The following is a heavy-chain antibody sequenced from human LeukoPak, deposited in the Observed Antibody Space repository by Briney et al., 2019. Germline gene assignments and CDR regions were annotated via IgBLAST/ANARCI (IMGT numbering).Heavy chain of an antibody. J-gene: IGHJ4*02. Sequence: GGSLRLSCAASGFTFSNAWMSWVRQAPGKGLEWVGRIKSKTDGGTTDYAAPVKGRFTISRDNSKNTLYLQMNSLRAEDTAVYYCANAKTDILTGRYEYYFDYWGQGTLVTVSS. V-gene: IGHV3-15*01. D-gene: IGHD3-9*01. CDR2: IKSKTDGGTT. CDR1: GFTFSNAW. CDR3: ANAKTDILTGRYEYYFDY.